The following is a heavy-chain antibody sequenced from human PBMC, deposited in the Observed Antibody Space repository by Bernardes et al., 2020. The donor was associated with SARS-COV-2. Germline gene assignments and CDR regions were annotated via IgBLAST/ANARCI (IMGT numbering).Heavy chain of an antibody. Sequence: SGPTLVKPTQTLTLTCTFSGLSLSTSGMRVSWIRQPPGKALEWLARIDWDDDKFYSTSLKTRLTISKDTSKNQVVLTMTNMDPVDTATYYCARIGGFCSSTSCPTGWFDPWGQGTLVTVSS. D-gene: IGHD2-2*01. V-gene: IGHV2-70*04. CDR2: IDWDDDK. J-gene: IGHJ5*02. CDR1: GLSLSTSGMR. CDR3: ARIGGFCSSTSCPTGWFDP.